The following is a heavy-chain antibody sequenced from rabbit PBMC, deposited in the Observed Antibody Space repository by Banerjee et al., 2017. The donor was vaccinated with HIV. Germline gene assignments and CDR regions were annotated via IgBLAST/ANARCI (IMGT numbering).Heavy chain of an antibody. V-gene: IGHV1S47*01. Sequence: QEQLVESGGGLVQPEGSLTLTCKASGFDFSSNAMCWVRQAPGKRPEWIACIYDGDGSTYYASWAKGRFTISRASSTTVTLQMTSLTAADTATYFCARDLAGVIGWNFNLWGPGTLVTV. D-gene: IGHD4-1*01. J-gene: IGHJ4*01. CDR2: IYDGDGST. CDR3: ARDLAGVIGWNFNL. CDR1: GFDFSSNA.